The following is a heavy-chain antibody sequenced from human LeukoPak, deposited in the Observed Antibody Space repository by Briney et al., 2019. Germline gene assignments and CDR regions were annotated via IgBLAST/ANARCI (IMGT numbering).Heavy chain of an antibody. CDR1: GYTFTGYY. D-gene: IGHD3-3*01. Sequence: ASVKVSCKASGYTFTGYYMHWVRQAPGQGLEWMGWINPNSGGTNYAQKFQGRVTMTRDTSISTAYMELSSLRSEDTAVYYCAGIQEWSPEYYYYYYMDVWGKGTTVTVSS. V-gene: IGHV1-2*02. J-gene: IGHJ6*03. CDR2: INPNSGGT. CDR3: AGIQEWSPEYYYYYYMDV.